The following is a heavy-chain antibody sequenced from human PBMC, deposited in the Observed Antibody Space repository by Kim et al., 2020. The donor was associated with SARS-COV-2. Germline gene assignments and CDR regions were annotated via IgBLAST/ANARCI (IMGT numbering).Heavy chain of an antibody. CDR3: AKVTSGSSGWFEYFQH. Sequence: GGSLRLSCAASGFTFNSYAMSWVRQAPGKGLEWVSAIRDSGGSTMYADSVKGRFSISRDNSKNTLYLQMDSLRAEDTAVYYCAKVTSGSSGWFEYFQHWGQGTLVTVSS. CDR1: GFTFNSYA. D-gene: IGHD6-19*01. J-gene: IGHJ1*01. CDR2: IRDSGGST. V-gene: IGHV3-23*01.